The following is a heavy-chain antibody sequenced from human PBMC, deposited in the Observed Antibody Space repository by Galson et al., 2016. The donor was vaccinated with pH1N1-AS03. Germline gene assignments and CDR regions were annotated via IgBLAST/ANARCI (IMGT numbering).Heavy chain of an antibody. J-gene: IGHJ6*02. CDR3: STDETFYYYYGMDV. CDR2: IKSKSDGGTT. Sequence: MTWVRQAPGKGLKWVGRIKSKSDGGTTDYAAPVKARFTISRDDSKNTLYLQMNSLKTEDTAVYYCSTDETFYYYYGMDVWGRGTTVTVSS. V-gene: IGHV3-15*01.